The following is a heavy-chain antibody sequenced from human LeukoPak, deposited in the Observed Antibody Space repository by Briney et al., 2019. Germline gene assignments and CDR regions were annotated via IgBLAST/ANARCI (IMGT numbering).Heavy chain of an antibody. CDR1: GYTFTSHY. J-gene: IGHJ4*02. D-gene: IGHD3-16*01. V-gene: IGHV1-46*01. Sequence: ASVKVSCKASGYTFTSHYMHWVRQAPGQGLEWMGIINPSGGSTSYAQKFQGRVHMTRDTATRKVYMELSGRVSEDEAVYYCARGGRRGLGPDYWAQGTLVTVSS. CDR3: ARGGRRGLGPDY. CDR2: INPSGGST.